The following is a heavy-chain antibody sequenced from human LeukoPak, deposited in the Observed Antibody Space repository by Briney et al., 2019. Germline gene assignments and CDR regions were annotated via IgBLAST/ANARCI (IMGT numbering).Heavy chain of an antibody. CDR1: GFTFSTYA. CDR2: IKGSGGDP. D-gene: IGHD2-21*02. Sequence: PGGSLRLSCAASGFTFSTYAMGWVRQAPGKGLERVSSIKGSGGDPFYADSVKGRFTISRDNSKNMLFLQLNSLRAEDSAVYYCAKGGHDFNPFYWWGQGTLVTVSS. V-gene: IGHV3-23*01. J-gene: IGHJ4*02. CDR3: AKGGHDFNPFYW.